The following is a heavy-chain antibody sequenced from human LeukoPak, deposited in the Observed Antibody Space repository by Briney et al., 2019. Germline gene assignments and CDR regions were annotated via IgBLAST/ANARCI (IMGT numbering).Heavy chain of an antibody. CDR1: GFTFSDYW. J-gene: IGHJ4*02. D-gene: IGHD3-10*01. V-gene: IGHV3-7*01. CDR3: VRGCYGSGSDYSYFDY. CDR2: IKEDGSQK. Sequence: GGSLRLSCAACGFTFSDYWMSWVGQAPGKGLEWVAIIKEDGSQKYYVDSVKGRFTLSRDNTKNSLTLQLNSLRAEDTALYYCVRGCYGSGSDYSYFDYWGQGTLVTVSS.